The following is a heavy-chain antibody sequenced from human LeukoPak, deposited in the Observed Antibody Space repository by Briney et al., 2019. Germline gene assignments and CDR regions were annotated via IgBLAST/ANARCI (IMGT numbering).Heavy chain of an antibody. CDR1: DNRLTQLP. V-gene: IGHV1-24*01. CDR3: ATLLDSFWSGHSVPPEDY. D-gene: IGHD3/OR15-3a*01. CDR2: FRPENDVP. Sequence: ASVRVSFQLSDNRLTQLPMHWVRQAPGQGLEWVGGFRPENDVPVYAQKFQGRVAMTTDTSTDTAYMELWSLKSDDTAVYFCATLLDSFWSGHSVPPEDYWGQGTLVTVSS. J-gene: IGHJ4*02.